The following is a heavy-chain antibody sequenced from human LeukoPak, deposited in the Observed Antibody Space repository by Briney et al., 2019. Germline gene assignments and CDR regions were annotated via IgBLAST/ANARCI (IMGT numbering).Heavy chain of an antibody. CDR3: TRQVGATRDFDY. Sequence: PGGSLRLSCAASGFTFSGSAMHWVRRASGKGLEWVGRIRSKANSYATAYAASVKGRFTISRDDSKNTAYLQMNSLKTEDTAVYYCTRQVGATRDFDYWGQGTLVTVSS. D-gene: IGHD1-26*01. V-gene: IGHV3-73*01. CDR1: GFTFSGSA. CDR2: IRSKANSYAT. J-gene: IGHJ4*02.